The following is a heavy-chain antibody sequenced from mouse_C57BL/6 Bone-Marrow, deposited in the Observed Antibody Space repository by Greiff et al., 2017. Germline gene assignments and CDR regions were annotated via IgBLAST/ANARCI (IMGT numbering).Heavy chain of an antibody. CDR2: IRSKSNNYAT. CDR1: GFSFNTYA. J-gene: IGHJ2*01. CDR3: VRQGSTYYFDY. V-gene: IGHV10-1*01. Sequence: EAGGGLVQPKGSLKLSCAASGFSFNTYAMNWVRQAPGKGLEWVARIRSKSNNYATYYADSVKDRFTISRDDSESMLYLQMNNLKTEDTAMYYCVRQGSTYYFDYWGQGTTLTVSS. D-gene: IGHD1-1*01.